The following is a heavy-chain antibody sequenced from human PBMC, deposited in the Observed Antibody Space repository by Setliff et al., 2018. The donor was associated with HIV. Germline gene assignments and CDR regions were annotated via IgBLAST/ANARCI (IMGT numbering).Heavy chain of an antibody. CDR2: IKQDGSEK. CDR1: GFTFSDYW. J-gene: IGHJ3*01. D-gene: IGHD1-1*01. V-gene: IGHV3-7*03. Sequence: GESLKISCAASGFTFSDYWMSWVRQAPGKGLEWVANIKQDGSEKNSVDSYVDSVKGRLSISRDNAKNSLFLQLSSLRAEDTAVYYCARVWRRDGNNRMAFDVWGQGTMVTV. CDR3: ARVWRRDGNNRMAFDV.